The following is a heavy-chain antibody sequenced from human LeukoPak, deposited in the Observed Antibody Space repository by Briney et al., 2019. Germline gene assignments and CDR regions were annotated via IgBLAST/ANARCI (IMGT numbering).Heavy chain of an antibody. V-gene: IGHV3-7*01. D-gene: IGHD1-1*01. CDR1: GFTFSSYW. J-gene: IGHJ4*02. CDR2: INQDGSVK. CDR3: AKDKHWNVCDY. Sequence: PGGSLRLSCAASGFTFSSYWMIWFRQAPGKGLEWVAHINQDGSVKNYVDSVKGRFTISRDNANNLSYLQMNSLRAEDTAVYYCAKDKHWNVCDYWGQGTLVTVSS.